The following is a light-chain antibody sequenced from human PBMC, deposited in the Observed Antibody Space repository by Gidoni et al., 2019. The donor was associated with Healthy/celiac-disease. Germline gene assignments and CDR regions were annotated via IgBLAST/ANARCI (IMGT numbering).Light chain of an antibody. J-gene: IGKJ1*01. CDR3: MQALQTPPWT. V-gene: IGKV2-28*01. Sequence: DIVMTQSPLSLPVTPGEPASISCRSSQSLLHSNGYNYLDWYLQKPGPSPQLLIYLGSNRASGVPDRFSGSGSGTDFTLKISRVAAEDVGVYYCMQALQTPPWTFGQGTKVEIK. CDR2: LGS. CDR1: QSLLHSNGYNY.